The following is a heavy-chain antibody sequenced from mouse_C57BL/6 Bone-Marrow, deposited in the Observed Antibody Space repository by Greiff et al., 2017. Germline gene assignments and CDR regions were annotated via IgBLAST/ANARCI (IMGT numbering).Heavy chain of an antibody. CDR2: LWSGGST. CDR3: ARNSGYSSSYDYAMDY. J-gene: IGHJ4*01. D-gene: IGHD1-1*01. Sequence: VQLQQSGPGLVQPSQRLSITCTVSAFSLTSYGVPWVRRSPGKGLEWLGVLWSGGSTDYNAAFISRLSHSKDNSTSQVFFKMDSLQAGDTAIYYSARNSGYSSSYDYAMDYWGQGTSVTVSS. V-gene: IGHV2-2*01. CDR1: AFSLTSYG.